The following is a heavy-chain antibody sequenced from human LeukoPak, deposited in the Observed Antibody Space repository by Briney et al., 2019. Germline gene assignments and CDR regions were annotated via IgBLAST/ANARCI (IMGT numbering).Heavy chain of an antibody. CDR1: GYTFTGYY. J-gene: IGHJ4*02. CDR3: ARGAMVGATPLGY. D-gene: IGHD1-26*01. Sequence: GASVKVSCKASGYTFTGYYMHWVRQAPGQGLEWMGWINPNSGGTNYAQKFQGRVTMTRDTSISTAYMELSRLRSDDTAVYYCARGAMVGATPLGYWGQGTLVTVSS. CDR2: INPNSGGT. V-gene: IGHV1-2*02.